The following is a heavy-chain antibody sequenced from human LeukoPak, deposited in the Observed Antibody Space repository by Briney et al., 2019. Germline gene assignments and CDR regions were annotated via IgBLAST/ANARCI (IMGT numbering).Heavy chain of an antibody. D-gene: IGHD6-13*01. CDR3: ARVSYSSSWNWFDP. CDR2: INHSGST. CDR1: GGSFSGHY. J-gene: IGHJ5*02. V-gene: IGHV4-34*01. Sequence: SETLSLTCFVYGGSFSGHYWTWIRQPPGKGLEWIGEINHSGSTNYNPSLKSRVTISVDTSKNQFSLKLSSVTAADTAVYYCARVSYSSSWNWFDPWGQGTLVTVSS.